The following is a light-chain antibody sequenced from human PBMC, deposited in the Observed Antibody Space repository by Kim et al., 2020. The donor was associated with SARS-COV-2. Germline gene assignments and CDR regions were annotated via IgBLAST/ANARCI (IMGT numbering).Light chain of an antibody. CDR1: SNSVGNQG. J-gene: IGLJ3*02. V-gene: IGLV10-54*01. CDR3: STWDSSLNEWV. Sequence: QAATRTCTGNSNSVGNQGAAWRQQHQGHPPKLLSYRNNNRPSGVSERLSASRSGNTASLTITGLQPEDEADYYCSTWDSSLNEWVFGGGTQLTVL. CDR2: RNN.